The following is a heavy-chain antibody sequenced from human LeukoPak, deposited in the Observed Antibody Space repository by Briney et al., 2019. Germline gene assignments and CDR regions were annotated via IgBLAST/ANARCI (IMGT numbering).Heavy chain of an antibody. V-gene: IGHV3-23*01. CDR2: ISGSGGST. D-gene: IGHD3-9*01. CDR3: AKDPTPYFDWLFPRPL. Sequence: PGGSLRLSCAASGFTFSSYAMSWVRQAPGKGLEWVSAISGSGGSTYYADSVKGRFTISRDNSKNTLYLQMDSLRAEDTAVYYCAKDPTPYFDWLFPRPLWGQGTLVTVSS. J-gene: IGHJ4*02. CDR1: GFTFSSYA.